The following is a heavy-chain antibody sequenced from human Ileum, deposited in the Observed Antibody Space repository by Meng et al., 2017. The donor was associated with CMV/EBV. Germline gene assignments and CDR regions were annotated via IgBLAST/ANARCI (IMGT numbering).Heavy chain of an antibody. CDR3: ARDGYFDSGTYPFDH. D-gene: IGHD3-10*01. J-gene: IGHJ4*02. CDR1: GDSMRRYY. V-gene: IGHV4-59*01. Sequence: LQPTGPRLVRPSANLSLTCTVSGDSMRRYYWSWIRQSPGKALEWIGYIYYSGNAVYNPSFKSRVTISVDTSKSQFYLKVNSVTAADTAVYYCARDGYFDSGTYPFDHWGQGTLVTVSS. CDR2: IYYSGNA.